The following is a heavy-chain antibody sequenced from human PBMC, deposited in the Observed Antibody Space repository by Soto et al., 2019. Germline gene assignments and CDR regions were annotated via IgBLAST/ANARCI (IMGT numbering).Heavy chain of an antibody. CDR3: TTTPHRDSERVFV. CDR2: IKQDGTEK. V-gene: IGHV3-7*01. D-gene: IGHD1-26*01. CDR1: EFTFSTYW. J-gene: IGHJ6*02. Sequence: WGSLRLSCSASEFTFSTYWMSRCRRTPGKGLEGVANIKQDGTEKYYVGSVRGRLTVSRDNAKSSLYLKMNSLRVEDTAVYYCTTTPHRDSERVFVWGQGTTVTVSS.